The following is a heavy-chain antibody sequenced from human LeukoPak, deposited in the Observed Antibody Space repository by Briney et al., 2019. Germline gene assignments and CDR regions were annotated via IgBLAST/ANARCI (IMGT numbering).Heavy chain of an antibody. CDR3: ARLSAGFNSSYWFDP. V-gene: IGHV4-4*09. CDR1: GGSISSYY. Sequence: SETLSLTCTVSGGSISSYYWTWIRQPPGKGLEWIGYIYSSGRTNYNPSLKSQVTMSVDTSKNQFSLKVISVTAADTAVYHCARLSAGFNSSYWFDPWGQGTLVTVSS. J-gene: IGHJ5*02. CDR2: IYSSGRT. D-gene: IGHD2/OR15-2a*01.